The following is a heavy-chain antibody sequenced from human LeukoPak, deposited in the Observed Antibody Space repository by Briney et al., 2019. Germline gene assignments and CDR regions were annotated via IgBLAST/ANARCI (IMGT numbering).Heavy chain of an antibody. J-gene: IGHJ3*02. D-gene: IGHD4-17*01. CDR3: AKDQYGEAFDI. CDR2: ISGSGSAT. Sequence: GGSLRLSCAASGFTFSNYGMSWVRQAPGKGLEWVSAISGSGSATYYADSVKGRFTISRDNSKNTLYLQMNSLRAEDTAVYYCAKDQYGEAFDIWGPGTMVTVSS. CDR1: GFTFSNYG. V-gene: IGHV3-23*01.